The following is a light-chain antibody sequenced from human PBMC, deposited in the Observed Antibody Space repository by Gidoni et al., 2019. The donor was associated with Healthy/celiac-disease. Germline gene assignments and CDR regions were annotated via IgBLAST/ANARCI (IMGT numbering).Light chain of an antibody. CDR3: QQRSNWPPIFT. CDR2: DAS. CDR1: SVSSY. Sequence: EIVLTQSPATLSLSPGERATQSVSSYLAWYQQKPGQAPRLLIYDASNRATGIPARFSGSGSGPDFTLTISSLEPEDFAVYYCQQRSNWPPIFTFGPGTKVEIK. V-gene: IGKV3-11*01. J-gene: IGKJ3*01.